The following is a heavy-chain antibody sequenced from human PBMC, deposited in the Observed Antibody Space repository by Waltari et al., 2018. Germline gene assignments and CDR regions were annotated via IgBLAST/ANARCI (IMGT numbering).Heavy chain of an antibody. V-gene: IGHV4-34*01. CDR2: INNSGST. CDR1: GGSFSGYY. CDR3: ARGNDYGGFDY. Sequence: QVQLQQWGAGLLKPSETLSLTCAVYGGSFSGYYWSWIRQPPGKGLEWNGEINNSGSTNYNPSLKSRVTISVDTSKNQFSLKLSSVTAADTAVYYCARGNDYGGFDYWGQGTLVTVSS. D-gene: IGHD4-17*01. J-gene: IGHJ4*02.